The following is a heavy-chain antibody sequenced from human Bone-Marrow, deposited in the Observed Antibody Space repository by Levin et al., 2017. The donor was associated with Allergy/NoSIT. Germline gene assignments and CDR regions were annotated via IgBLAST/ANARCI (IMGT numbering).Heavy chain of an antibody. CDR1: GFTFDDYA. CDR3: AKDIGADWNYGWFEY. J-gene: IGHJ4*02. CDR2: ISWNSGSI. V-gene: IGHV3-9*01. D-gene: IGHD1-7*01. Sequence: GGSLRLSCAASGFTFDDYAMHWVRQAPGKGLEWVSGISWNSGSIGYADSVKGRFTISRDNAKNSLYLQMNSLRAEDTALYYCAKDIGADWNYGWFEYWGQGTLVTVSS.